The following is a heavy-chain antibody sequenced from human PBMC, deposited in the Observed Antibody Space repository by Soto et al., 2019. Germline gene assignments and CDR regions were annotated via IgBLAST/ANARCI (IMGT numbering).Heavy chain of an antibody. CDR3: AKAREQQWVRLPFDY. V-gene: IGHV3-23*01. CDR1: GFFFSSYT. CDR2: FSATSENT. J-gene: IGHJ4*02. Sequence: EVQLLESGGGLVQPGGSLRLSCVGSGFFFSSYTMTWVRQAPGKGLEWVSSFSATSENTYYADAVRGRFTISRDNSKNPLFLQMNRLTAEDTAMYYCAKAREQQWVRLPFDYWGQGILVIVSS. D-gene: IGHD6-19*01.